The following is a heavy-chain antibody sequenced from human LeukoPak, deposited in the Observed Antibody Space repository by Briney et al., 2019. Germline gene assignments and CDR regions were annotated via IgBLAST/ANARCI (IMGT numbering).Heavy chain of an antibody. CDR1: GFTFSSYA. J-gene: IGHJ4*02. CDR3: AREIAARQYFDY. V-gene: IGHV3-30-3*01. D-gene: IGHD6-6*01. CDR2: ISYDGSNK. Sequence: GRSLRLSCAASGFTFSSYAMHWVRQAPGKGLEWVAVISYDGSNKYYADSAKGRFTISRDNSKNTLYLQMNSLRAEDTAVYYCAREIAARQYFDYWGQGTLVTVSS.